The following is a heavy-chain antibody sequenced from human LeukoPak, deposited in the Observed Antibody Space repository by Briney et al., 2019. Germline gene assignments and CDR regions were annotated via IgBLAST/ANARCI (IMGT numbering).Heavy chain of an antibody. Sequence: GGSLRLSCAASGFTFSSYGMHWVRQAPGKGLEWVAFIRYDGSNKYYADSVKGRFTISRDNSKNTLYLQMNSPRAEDTAVYYCAKEPDLWFGEYHFDYWGQGTLVTVSS. D-gene: IGHD3-10*01. V-gene: IGHV3-30*02. CDR3: AKEPDLWFGEYHFDY. CDR1: GFTFSSYG. J-gene: IGHJ4*02. CDR2: IRYDGSNK.